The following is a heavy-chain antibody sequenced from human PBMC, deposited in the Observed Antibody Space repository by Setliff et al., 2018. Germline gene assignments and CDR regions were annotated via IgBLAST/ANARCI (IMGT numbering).Heavy chain of an antibody. J-gene: IGHJ4*02. D-gene: IGHD6-13*01. V-gene: IGHV3-23*01. CDR2: ISGSGGTT. CDR3: YTWLLYSSSWYRDH. CDR1: GFTFSSYA. Sequence: PAGSLRLSCAASGFTFSSYAMSWVRQAPGKGLEWVSAISGSGGTTDYAAPVKGRFTISRDDPGNTLYLQMSSLKTEDTAVYYCYTWLLYSSSWYRDHWGQGTLVTVSS.